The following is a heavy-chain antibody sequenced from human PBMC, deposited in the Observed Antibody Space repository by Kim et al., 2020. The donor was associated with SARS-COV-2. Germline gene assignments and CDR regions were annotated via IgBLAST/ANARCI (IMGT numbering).Heavy chain of an antibody. V-gene: IGHV3-15*01. CDR2: IKSKTDGGTT. Sequence: GGSLRLSCAASGFTFSNAWMSWVRQAPGKGLEWVGRIKSKTDGGTTDYAAPVKGRFTISRDDSKNTLYLQMNSLKTEDTAVYYCTTPDCSKALGPYGDCDYWGQGTLVTVSS. CDR3: TTPDCSKALGPYGDCDY. J-gene: IGHJ4*02. D-gene: IGHD2-21*01. CDR1: GFTFSNAW.